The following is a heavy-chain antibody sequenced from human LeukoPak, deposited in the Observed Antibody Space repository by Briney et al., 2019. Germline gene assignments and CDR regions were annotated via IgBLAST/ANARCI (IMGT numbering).Heavy chain of an antibody. CDR1: GYTFTSYY. CDR2: INPSGGST. J-gene: IGHJ5*02. D-gene: IGHD3-22*01. Sequence: ASVKASCKASGYTFTSYYMHWVRQAPGQGLEWMGIINPSGGSTSYAQKFQGRVTMTRDTSTSTVYMELSSLRSEDTAVYYCARDRDRYYYDSSGNNWFDPWGQGTLVTVSS. CDR3: ARDRDRYYYDSSGNNWFDP. V-gene: IGHV1-46*01.